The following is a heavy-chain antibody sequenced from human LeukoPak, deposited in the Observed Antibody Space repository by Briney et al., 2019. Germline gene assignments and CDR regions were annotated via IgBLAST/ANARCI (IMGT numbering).Heavy chain of an antibody. V-gene: IGHV4-4*07. J-gene: IGHJ6*02. CDR2: IYNGGSN. CDR3: ARVYPDV. Sequence: QSSETLSLTCTASGVSISSYYWSWIRQPAGKGLEWVGRIYNGGSNNYNPSLKSRLTMSVGTSTNQSSLQLISVPTADTAVYYCARVYPDVWGQGTTVTVFS. CDR1: GVSISSYY. D-gene: IGHD2-8*01.